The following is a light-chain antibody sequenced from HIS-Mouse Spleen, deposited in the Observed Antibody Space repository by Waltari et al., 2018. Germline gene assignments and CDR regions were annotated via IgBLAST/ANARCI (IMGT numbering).Light chain of an antibody. Sequence: IVLTQSPGTLFLSPGERATLSCRASQSVSSSYLAWYQQKHGQAPRLLNYGASSRATGIPDRFSGSGSGTDFTLTISRLEPEDFAVYYCQQYGSSPPALTFGGGTKVEIK. CDR3: QQYGSSPPALT. CDR2: GAS. CDR1: QSVSSSY. V-gene: IGKV3-20*01. J-gene: IGKJ4*01.